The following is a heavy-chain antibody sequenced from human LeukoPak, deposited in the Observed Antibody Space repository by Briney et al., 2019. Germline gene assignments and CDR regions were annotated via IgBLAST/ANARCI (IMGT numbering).Heavy chain of an antibody. Sequence: PGRSLRLSCAASGFTFSSYGMGWVRQAPGKGLEWVSSITTSRDQYHADSVKGRFTVSRDNAKSSVYLQMGSLRADDTAVYYCARDSYCPNDVCYDYWGQGVLVTVS. V-gene: IGHV3-21*06. CDR3: ARDSYCPNDVCYDY. J-gene: IGHJ4*02. CDR1: GFTFSSYG. D-gene: IGHD2-8*01. CDR2: ITTSRDQ.